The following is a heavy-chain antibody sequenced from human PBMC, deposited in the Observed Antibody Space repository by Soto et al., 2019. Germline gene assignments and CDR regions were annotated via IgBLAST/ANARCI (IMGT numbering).Heavy chain of an antibody. D-gene: IGHD3-22*01. V-gene: IGHV3-74*01. CDR1: GFTFSSYW. J-gene: IGHJ4*02. Sequence: GSLRLSCAASGFTFSSYWMHWVRQAPGKGLVWVARIKSDGSGTIYADSVKGRLTISRDNARNTLYLQMNSLRAEDTAVYFCARGDGDYYDGNGYLGRHWGQGPLVTVSS. CDR2: IKSDGSGT. CDR3: ARGDGDYYDGNGYLGRH.